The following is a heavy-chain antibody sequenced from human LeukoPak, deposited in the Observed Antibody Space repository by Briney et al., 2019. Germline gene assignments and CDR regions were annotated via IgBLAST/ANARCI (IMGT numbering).Heavy chain of an antibody. CDR3: ATGWSHHDY. D-gene: IGHD3-3*01. Sequence: PGGSLRLSCAASGFTFSTYWMSWVRQAPGKGLEWVANIKEDGSEKYSVDSVKGRFTISRDNTQNSLFLEMKSLRAEDTALYYCATGWSHHDYWGQGTLVTVSS. V-gene: IGHV3-7*01. J-gene: IGHJ4*02. CDR1: GFTFSTYW. CDR2: IKEDGSEK.